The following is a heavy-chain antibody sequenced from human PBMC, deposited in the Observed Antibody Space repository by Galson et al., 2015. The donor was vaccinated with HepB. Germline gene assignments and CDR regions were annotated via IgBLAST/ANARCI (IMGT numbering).Heavy chain of an antibody. CDR3: ARGPMGKTRAPLDY. V-gene: IGHV3-23*01. J-gene: IGHJ4*02. Sequence: SLRLSCAASGFTFSSYGMNWVRQAPGKGLEWVSGIGGSGITTYYADSVKGRFTISRDNSQNTLYLQMNSLRVEETAVYYCARGPMGKTRAPLDYWGQGTLVTVSS. CDR1: GFTFSSYG. D-gene: IGHD4-23*01. CDR2: IGGSGITT.